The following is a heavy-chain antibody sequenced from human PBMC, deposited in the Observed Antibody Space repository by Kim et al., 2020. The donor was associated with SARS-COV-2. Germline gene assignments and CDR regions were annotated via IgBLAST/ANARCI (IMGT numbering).Heavy chain of an antibody. V-gene: IGHV3-30-3*01. CDR3: ARVTGSYEGTCDY. CDR1: GFTFSSYA. D-gene: IGHD1-26*01. CDR2: ISYDGSNK. Sequence: GGSLRLSCAASGFTFSSYAMHWVRQAPGKGLEWVAVISYDGSNKYYADSVKGRFTISRDNSKNTLYLQMNSLRAEDTAVYYCARVTGSYEGTCDYWGQGTLVTVSS. J-gene: IGHJ4*02.